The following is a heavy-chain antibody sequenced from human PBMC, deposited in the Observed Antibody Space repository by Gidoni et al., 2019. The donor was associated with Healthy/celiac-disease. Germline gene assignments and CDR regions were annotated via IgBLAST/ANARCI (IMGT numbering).Heavy chain of an antibody. V-gene: IGHV3-7*04. CDR3: AREDIVVVPAAHGGDY. CDR2: IKQDGSAK. D-gene: IGHD2-2*01. J-gene: IGHJ4*02. CDR1: GFTCSSYW. Sequence: EVQLVEAGGGLVQPGGSRRLHCAASGFTCSSYWMSWVRQAPGKGLEWVANIKQDGSAKYSVDSVKGRFTLSRDNAKNSLYLQMNSLRAEDTAVYYCAREDIVVVPAAHGGDYWGQGTLVTVSS.